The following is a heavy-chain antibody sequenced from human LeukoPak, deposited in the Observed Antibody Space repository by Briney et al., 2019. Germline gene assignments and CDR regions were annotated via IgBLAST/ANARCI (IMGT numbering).Heavy chain of an antibody. V-gene: IGHV3-23*01. CDR2: ISSSGGNT. CDR1: GFTFSSYA. J-gene: IGHJ4*02. Sequence: GGSLRLPCAASGFTFSSYAMSWVRQAPGKGLEWVSGISSSGGNTYYADSVEGRFTISRDNSRSTLYLQMNSLRVEDTAVYYCAKGTHSTGWTGFDYWGQGTLVTVSS. D-gene: IGHD6-19*01. CDR3: AKGTHSTGWTGFDY.